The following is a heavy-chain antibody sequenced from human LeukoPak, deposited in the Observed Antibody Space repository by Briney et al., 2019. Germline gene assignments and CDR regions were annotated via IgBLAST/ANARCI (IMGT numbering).Heavy chain of an antibody. J-gene: IGHJ3*02. CDR3: ARELGYSSGWYAFDI. V-gene: IGHV4-59*01. Sequence: SETLSLTCTVSGGSISSYDWSWFRQPAGKRLEWIGYIYYSGSTNYNPSLKSRVTISVDTSKNQFSLKLSSVTAADTAVYYCARELGYSSGWYAFDIWGQGTMVTVSS. CDR2: IYYSGST. D-gene: IGHD6-19*01. CDR1: GGSISSYD.